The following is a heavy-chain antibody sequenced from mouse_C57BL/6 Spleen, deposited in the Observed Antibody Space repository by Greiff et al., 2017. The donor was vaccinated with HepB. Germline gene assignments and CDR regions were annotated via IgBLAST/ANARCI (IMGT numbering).Heavy chain of an antibody. CDR2: IYPGNSDT. Sequence: VQLQQSGTVLARPGASVKMSCKTSGYTFTSYWMHWVKQRPGQGLEWIGAIYPGNSDTSYNQKFKGKAKLPAVTSASTAYMELSSLTNEDSAVYYCTRRGAGGGYFDYWGQGTTLTVSS. CDR3: TRRGAGGGYFDY. CDR1: GYTFTSYW. J-gene: IGHJ2*01. V-gene: IGHV1-5*01. D-gene: IGHD4-1*01.